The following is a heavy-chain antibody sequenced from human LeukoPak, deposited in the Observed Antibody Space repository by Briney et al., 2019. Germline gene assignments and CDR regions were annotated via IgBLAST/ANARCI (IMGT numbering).Heavy chain of an antibody. D-gene: IGHD3-16*01. CDR3: ARDGGIGYYGMDV. Sequence: GASVKVSCKASGDTFTSYGISWVRQAPGQGLEWMGWISAYNGYTNYAQKLQGRVTMTTDTATGTAYVELRSLRSDDTAVYYCARDGGIGYYGMDVWGQGTTVTVS. CDR2: ISAYNGYT. J-gene: IGHJ6*02. CDR1: GDTFTSYG. V-gene: IGHV1-18*01.